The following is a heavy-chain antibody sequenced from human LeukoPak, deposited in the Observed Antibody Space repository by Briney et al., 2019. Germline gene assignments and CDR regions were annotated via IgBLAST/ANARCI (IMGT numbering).Heavy chain of an antibody. D-gene: IGHD3-22*01. V-gene: IGHV4-30-2*01. CDR1: GGSISSGGYS. CDR3: ARVQMYYYDSSGYQTGGNWFDP. CDR2: IYHSGST. Sequence: SQTLSLTCAVSGGSISSGGYSWSWIRQPPGKGLEWTGYIYHSGSTYYNPSLKSRVTISVDRSKNQFSLKLSSVTAADTAVYYCARVQMYYYDSSGYQTGGNWFDPWGQGTLVTVSS. J-gene: IGHJ5*02.